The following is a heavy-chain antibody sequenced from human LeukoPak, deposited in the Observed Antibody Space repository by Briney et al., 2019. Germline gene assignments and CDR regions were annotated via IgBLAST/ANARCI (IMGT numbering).Heavy chain of an antibody. D-gene: IGHD2-21*01. J-gene: IGHJ5*02. CDR1: GFTFSSYA. V-gene: IGHV3-30-3*01. CDR2: ISYDGSNK. Sequence: GRSLRLSCAASGFTFSSYAMHWVRQAPGKGLEWVAVISYDGSNKYYADSVKGRFTISRDNSKNTLYLQMNSLRAEDTAVYYCARVILFGSEYNWFDPWGQGTLVTVSS. CDR3: ARVILFGSEYNWFDP.